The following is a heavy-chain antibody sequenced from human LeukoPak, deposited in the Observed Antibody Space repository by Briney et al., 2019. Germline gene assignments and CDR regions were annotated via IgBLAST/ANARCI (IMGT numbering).Heavy chain of an antibody. D-gene: IGHD3-3*01. J-gene: IGHJ4*02. CDR2: ISYDGSNK. CDR1: GFTFSSYG. CDR3: ARDPSGSDFWSGYSFDY. Sequence: GRSLRLSCAASGFTFSSYGMHWVRQAPGKGLEWVAVISYDGSNKYYADSVKGRFTISRDNSKNTLYLQMNSLRAEDTAVYYCARDPSGSDFWSGYSFDYWGQGTLVTVSS. V-gene: IGHV3-30*03.